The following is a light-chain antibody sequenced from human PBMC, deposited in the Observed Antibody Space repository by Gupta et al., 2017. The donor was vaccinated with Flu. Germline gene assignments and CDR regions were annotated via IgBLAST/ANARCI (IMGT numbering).Light chain of an antibody. Sequence: EIVLTQSPGTVSLSPGERATLSCRASQSVSNSYLAWYQQKHGQAPRLLIYAAASRATGIPARRIGSGAAAAVSILTISRVAQEYLVVYYRQQGNRPRTFGGGTKVEIK. V-gene: IGKV3D-20*02. CDR2: AAA. CDR3: QQGNRPRT. J-gene: IGKJ4*01. CDR1: QSVSNSY.